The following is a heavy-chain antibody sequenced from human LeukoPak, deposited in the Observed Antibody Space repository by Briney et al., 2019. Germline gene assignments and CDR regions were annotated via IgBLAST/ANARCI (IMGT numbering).Heavy chain of an antibody. D-gene: IGHD3-10*01. J-gene: IGHJ3*02. V-gene: IGHV1-46*01. Sequence: ASVTVSCKASGYTFTSYYMHWVRQAPGQGLEWMGIINPSGGSTSYAQKFQGRVTMTRDTSTSTVYMELSSLRSEDTAVYYCARGQRITMAPDAFDIWGQGTMVTVSS. CDR2: INPSGGST. CDR1: GYTFTSYY. CDR3: ARGQRITMAPDAFDI.